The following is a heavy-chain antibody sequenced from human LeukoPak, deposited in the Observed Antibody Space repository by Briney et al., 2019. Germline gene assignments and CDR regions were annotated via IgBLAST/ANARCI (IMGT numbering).Heavy chain of an antibody. CDR3: AVVREYYFDY. V-gene: IGHV5-51*01. CDR1: GYSFTSYW. Sequence: GESLKISCKGYGYSFTSYWIGWVRQMPGKGLEWMGIIYPGDSDTRYSPPFQGQATISADKSISTAYLQWSSLKASDTAMYYCAVVREYYFDYWGQGTLVTVSS. J-gene: IGHJ4*02. D-gene: IGHD3-10*01. CDR2: IYPGDSDT.